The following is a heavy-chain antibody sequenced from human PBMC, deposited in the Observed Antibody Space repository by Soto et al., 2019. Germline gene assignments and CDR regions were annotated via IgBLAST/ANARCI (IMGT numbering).Heavy chain of an antibody. D-gene: IGHD3-3*01. V-gene: IGHV1-69*13. CDR2: IIPIFGTA. Sequence: GASVKVSCKASGGTFSSYAISWVRQAPGQGLEWMGGIIPIFGTANYAQKFQGRVTITADESTSTAYMELSSLRSEDTAVYYCARELSYYDFWSGYQATTFDYWGQGTLVTVSS. CDR3: ARELSYYDFWSGYQATTFDY. CDR1: GGTFSSYA. J-gene: IGHJ4*02.